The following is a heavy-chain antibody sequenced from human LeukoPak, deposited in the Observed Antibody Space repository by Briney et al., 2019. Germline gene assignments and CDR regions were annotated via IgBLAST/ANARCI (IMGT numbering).Heavy chain of an antibody. Sequence: GGSLRLSCAASGFTFSSYSMNWVRQAPGKGLEWVSSISSSSSYIYYADSVKGRFTISGDNAKNTQYLQMNSLRADDTAVYYCARSGRGGAFDIWGQGTMVTVSS. CDR1: GFTFSSYS. D-gene: IGHD1-26*01. J-gene: IGHJ3*02. V-gene: IGHV3-21*01. CDR2: ISSSSSYI. CDR3: ARSGRGGAFDI.